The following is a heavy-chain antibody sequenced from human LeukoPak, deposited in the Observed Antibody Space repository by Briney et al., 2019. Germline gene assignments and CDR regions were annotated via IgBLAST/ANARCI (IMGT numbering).Heavy chain of an antibody. J-gene: IGHJ4*02. Sequence: ASVKVSCKASGYTFTSYYMHWVRQAPGQGLEWMGIINPSGGSTSYAQKFQGRVTMTRDTSTSTVYMELSSLRSEDTAVYYCAREGYEDIVVVPAAGGRGFDYWGQGTLVTVSP. CDR3: AREGYEDIVVVPAAGGRGFDY. CDR2: INPSGGST. V-gene: IGHV1-46*03. D-gene: IGHD2-2*01. CDR1: GYTFTSYY.